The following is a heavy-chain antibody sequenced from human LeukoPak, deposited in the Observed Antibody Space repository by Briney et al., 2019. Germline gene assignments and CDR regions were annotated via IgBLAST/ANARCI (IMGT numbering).Heavy chain of an antibody. D-gene: IGHD3-22*01. V-gene: IGHV3-23*01. CDR1: GITLSNYG. J-gene: IGHJ4*01. CDR3: AKRGVVIRVILVGFHKEAYYFDS. CDR2: ISGSGGST. Sequence: QTGGSLRLSCAVSGITLSNYGMGWVRQAPGKGLEWVAGISGSGGSTKYADSVKGRFTISRDNSKNTLYLQMNSLRVEDTAVYFCAKRGVVIRVILVGFHKEAYYFDSWGHGALVTVSS.